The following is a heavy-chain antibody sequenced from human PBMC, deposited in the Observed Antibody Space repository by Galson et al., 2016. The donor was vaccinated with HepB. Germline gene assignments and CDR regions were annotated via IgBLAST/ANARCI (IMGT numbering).Heavy chain of an antibody. CDR1: GGSISSTAYY. D-gene: IGHD3-22*01. CDR2: IYYSGST. Sequence: SLTCTVSGGSISSTAYYWSRIRQHPGKGLEWIGYIYYSGSTYYNPSLKSRVTISLDTSKNQFSLNLSSVTAADTAMYYCARAPSYSHNSGPAPTLDYWGQGTVVTVSS. V-gene: IGHV4-31*03. CDR3: ARAPSYSHNSGPAPTLDY. J-gene: IGHJ4*02.